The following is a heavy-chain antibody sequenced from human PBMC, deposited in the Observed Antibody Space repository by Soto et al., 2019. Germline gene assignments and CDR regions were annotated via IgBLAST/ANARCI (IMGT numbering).Heavy chain of an antibody. D-gene: IGHD4-17*01. CDR2: IYWDDDK. J-gene: IGHJ4*02. V-gene: IGHV2-5*02. CDR1: GFSLRNSGGG. CDR3: AHLTTGGFYFDY. Sequence: QITLKESGPTLVKPTQTLTLTCTFSGFSLRNSGGGVGWIRQPPGKALEWLALIYWDDDKRYSPSLKSRLTITKDTSKNQVVLTMTNMDPVDTATYYCAHLTTGGFYFDYWGQGTLVTVSS.